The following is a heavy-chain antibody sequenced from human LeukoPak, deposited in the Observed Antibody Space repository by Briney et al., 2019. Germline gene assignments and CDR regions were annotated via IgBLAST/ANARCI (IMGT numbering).Heavy chain of an antibody. CDR3: ASMCATFICF. D-gene: IGHD3-16*01. Sequence: PGGSLRLSCAAPGFTFSNYNMNWVRQAPGKGLEWISSITSSSSYKFYADSVKGRFTISRDNAKNSLYLEMNSLRAEDTAFYYCASMCATFICFWGQGALVTVSS. J-gene: IGHJ4*02. CDR1: GFTFSNYN. CDR2: ITSSSSYK. V-gene: IGHV3-21*01.